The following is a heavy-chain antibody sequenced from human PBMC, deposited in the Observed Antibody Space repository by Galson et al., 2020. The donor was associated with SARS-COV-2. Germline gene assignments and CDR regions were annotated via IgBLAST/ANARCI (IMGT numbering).Heavy chain of an antibody. V-gene: IGHV4-34*01. CDR3: ARGLVFLPIYYYYGMDV. CDR1: GGSFSGYY. CDR2: INHSGST. D-gene: IGHD3-10*01. Sequence: SETLSLTCAVYGGSFSGYYWSWIRQPPGKGLEWIGEINHSGSTNYNPSLKSRVTISVDTSKNQFSLKLSSVTAADTAVYYCARGLVFLPIYYYYGMDVWGQGTTVTVSS. J-gene: IGHJ6*02.